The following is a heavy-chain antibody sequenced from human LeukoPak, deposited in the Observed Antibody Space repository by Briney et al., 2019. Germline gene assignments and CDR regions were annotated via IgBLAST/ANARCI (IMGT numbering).Heavy chain of an antibody. D-gene: IGHD3-22*01. Sequence: SQTLSLTCAISGDSVSSNSAAWNWIRQSPSRGLEWLGRTYYRSKWYNDYAVSVKSRITINPDTSKNQFSLQLNSVTPEDTAVYYCARGGRITMIVVGVFDYWGQETLVTVSS. V-gene: IGHV6-1*01. CDR3: ARGGRITMIVVGVFDY. J-gene: IGHJ4*02. CDR1: GDSVSSNSAA. CDR2: TYYRSKWYN.